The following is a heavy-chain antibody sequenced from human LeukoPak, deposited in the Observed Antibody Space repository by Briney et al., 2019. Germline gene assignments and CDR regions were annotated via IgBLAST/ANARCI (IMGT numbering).Heavy chain of an antibody. D-gene: IGHD2-2*01. V-gene: IGHV1-18*01. CDR3: ARGGYCSSTSCPGVAAAGY. J-gene: IGHJ4*02. CDR1: GYTFTSYG. CDR2: ISAYNGNT. Sequence: ASVKVSCKASGYTFTSYGISWVRQAPGQGLEWMGWISAYNGNTNYVQKLQGRVTMTTDTSTSTAYMELRSLRSDDTAVYYCARGGYCSSTSCPGVAAAGYWGQGTLVTVSS.